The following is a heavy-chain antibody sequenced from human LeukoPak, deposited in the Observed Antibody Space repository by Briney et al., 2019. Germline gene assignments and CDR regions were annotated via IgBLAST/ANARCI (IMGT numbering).Heavy chain of an antibody. J-gene: IGHJ5*02. CDR1: GGSISSSSNY. CDR3: ATVHYDYVWGSYRYNNWFDP. CDR2: IYYSGST. V-gene: IGHV4-39*01. Sequence: KTSETLSLTCTVSGGSISSSSNYWGWIRQPPGKGLEWIGSIYYSGSTYYNSSLKSRVTISVDTSKNQFSLKLSSVTAADTAVYYCATVHYDYVWGSYRYNNWFDPWGQGTLVTVSS. D-gene: IGHD3-16*02.